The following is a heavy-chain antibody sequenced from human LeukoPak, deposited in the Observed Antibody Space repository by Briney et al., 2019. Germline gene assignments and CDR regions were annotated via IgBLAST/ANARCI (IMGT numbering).Heavy chain of an antibody. J-gene: IGHJ4*02. D-gene: IGHD3-16*01. Sequence: PSETLSLTCTVSGGSISSYYWSWIRQPPGKRLERIGYIYYSGNTNYNPSLKSRVTISVDTSKNQFSLKLSSVTAADTAVYYCARGAGGAMPYWGQGTLVTVSS. CDR1: GGSISSYY. V-gene: IGHV4-59*01. CDR3: ARGAGGAMPY. CDR2: IYYSGNT.